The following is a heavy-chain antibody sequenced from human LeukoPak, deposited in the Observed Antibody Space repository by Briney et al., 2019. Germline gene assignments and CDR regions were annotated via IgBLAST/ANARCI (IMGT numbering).Heavy chain of an antibody. Sequence: GGSLRLSCAASGFTFSSYGMHWVRQAPGKGLERVAFIRYDGSNKYYADSVKGRFTISRDNSKNTLYLQMNSLRAEDTAVYYCARGYSSGWVSLDYWGQGTLVTVSS. CDR1: GFTFSSYG. D-gene: IGHD6-19*01. CDR2: IRYDGSNK. CDR3: ARGYSSGWVSLDY. J-gene: IGHJ4*02. V-gene: IGHV3-30*02.